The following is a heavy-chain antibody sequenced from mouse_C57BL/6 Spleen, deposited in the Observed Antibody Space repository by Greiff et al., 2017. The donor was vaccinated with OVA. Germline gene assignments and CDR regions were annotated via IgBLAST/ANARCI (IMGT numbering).Heavy chain of an antibody. Sequence: EVQLQQSGPELVKPGASVKISCKASGYTFTDYYMNWVKQSHGKSLEWIGDINPNNGGTSYNQKFKGKATLTVDKSSSTAYMELRSLTSEDSAVYYCARWELRLREFAYWGQGTLVTVSA. V-gene: IGHV1-26*01. CDR2: INPNNGGT. J-gene: IGHJ3*01. D-gene: IGHD3-2*02. CDR1: GYTFTDYY. CDR3: ARWELRLREFAY.